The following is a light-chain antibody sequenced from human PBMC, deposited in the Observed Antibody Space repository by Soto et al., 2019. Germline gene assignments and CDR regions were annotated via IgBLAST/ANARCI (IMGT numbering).Light chain of an antibody. Sequence: QSALTQPASVSGSPGQSITISCTGTSSDVGGHNYVSWYQQHPGKAPKLIIFEVSDRPSGVSNRFSGSKSGSTASLTISGLQAEDEADYYCSSYTSSSALVIFGGGTKVTVL. CDR2: EVS. CDR3: SSYTSSSALVI. CDR1: SSDVGGHNY. V-gene: IGLV2-14*01. J-gene: IGLJ2*01.